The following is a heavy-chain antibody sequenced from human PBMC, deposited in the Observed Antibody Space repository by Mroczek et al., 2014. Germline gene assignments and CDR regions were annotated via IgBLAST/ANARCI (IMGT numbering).Heavy chain of an antibody. J-gene: IGHJ4*02. Sequence: QVQLQESGAEVKKPGASVKVSCKASGYTFTSYDINWVRQATGQGLEWMGWMNPNSGNTGYAQKFQGRVTMTRNTSISTAYMELSSLRSEDTAVYYCAGSERPRGSLSHQNLYYWGQGTLVHRLL. CDR1: GYTFTSYD. CDR3: AGSERPRGSLSHQNLYY. CDR2: MNPNSGNT. V-gene: IGHV1-8*01.